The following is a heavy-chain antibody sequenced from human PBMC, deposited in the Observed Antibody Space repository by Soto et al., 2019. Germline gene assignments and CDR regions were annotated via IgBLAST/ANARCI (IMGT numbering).Heavy chain of an antibody. CDR1: GFTVSSNY. CDR2: IYSGGST. J-gene: IGHJ4*02. Sequence: GGSLRLSCAASGFTVSSNYMSWVRQAPGKGLEWVSVIYSGGSTYYADSVKGRFTISRDNSKNTQYLQRNSLRAEDTAVYYCAREAPEYCSSTSCPLGFDYWGQGTLVTVSS. D-gene: IGHD2-2*01. V-gene: IGHV3-66*01. CDR3: AREAPEYCSSTSCPLGFDY.